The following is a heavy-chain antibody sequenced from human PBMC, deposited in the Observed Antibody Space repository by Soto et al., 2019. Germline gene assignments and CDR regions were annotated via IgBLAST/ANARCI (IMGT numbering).Heavy chain of an antibody. Sequence: QVQLVESGGGVVQPGRSLRLSCAASGFTFSSYGMHWVRQAPGKGLEWVAVIWYDGSNKYYADSVKGRFTISRDNSKNTLYLQMNSLRAKDTAVYYCAREIYGSGSYRYYYGMDVWGQGTTVTVSS. CDR1: GFTFSSYG. CDR2: IWYDGSNK. V-gene: IGHV3-33*01. D-gene: IGHD3-10*01. CDR3: AREIYGSGSYRYYYGMDV. J-gene: IGHJ6*02.